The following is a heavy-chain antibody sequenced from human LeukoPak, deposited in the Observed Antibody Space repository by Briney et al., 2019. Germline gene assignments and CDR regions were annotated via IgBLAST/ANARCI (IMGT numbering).Heavy chain of an antibody. V-gene: IGHV6-1*01. Sequence: SQTLSLTCAISGESVSSYGAAWNWIRQSPSRGLEWLGRTYYRSKWYNEYAVSAKSRITINPDTSENQFSLQLTSVTPEDTAVYYCVRGNYNFDYWGQGTLVTVSS. J-gene: IGHJ4*02. CDR3: VRGNYNFDY. CDR2: TYYRSKWYN. D-gene: IGHD5-24*01. CDR1: GESVSSYGAA.